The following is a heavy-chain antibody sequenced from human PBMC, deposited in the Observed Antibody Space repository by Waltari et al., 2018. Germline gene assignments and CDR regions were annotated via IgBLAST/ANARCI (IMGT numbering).Heavy chain of an antibody. Sequence: QVQLVESGGGVVQPGGSLRLSCAASGFIFGPYSIHLVRQAPGKGLEWVAVLSYYGSNKYYADSLKGRFTISRDNSNNTLYLQMNTLTPEDTAVYFCARENRQWLAPEPYYFDYWGLGTLVTVTS. CDR1: GFIFGPYS. V-gene: IGHV3-30*04. D-gene: IGHD6-19*01. CDR3: ARENRQWLAPEPYYFDY. CDR2: LSYYGSNK. J-gene: IGHJ4*02.